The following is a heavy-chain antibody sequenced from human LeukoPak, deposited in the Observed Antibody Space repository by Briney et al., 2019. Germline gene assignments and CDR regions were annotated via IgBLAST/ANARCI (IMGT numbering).Heavy chain of an antibody. J-gene: IGHJ4*02. D-gene: IGHD1-26*01. CDR2: ISGSGGST. CDR1: GFTFSSYA. CDR3: AKGGSGSYYIAGHYFDY. Sequence: GGSLRLSCAASGFTFSSYAMSWVRQAPGKGLEWVSAISGSGGSTYYADSVKGRFTISRDNSKNSLYLQMNSLRAEDTAVYYCAKGGSGSYYIAGHYFDYWGQGTLVTVSS. V-gene: IGHV3-23*01.